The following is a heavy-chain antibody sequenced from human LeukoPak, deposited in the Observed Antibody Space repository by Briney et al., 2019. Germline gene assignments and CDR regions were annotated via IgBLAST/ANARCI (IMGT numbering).Heavy chain of an antibody. V-gene: IGHV3-23*01. D-gene: IGHD6-19*01. CDR3: ANSRGAVAGAPDY. J-gene: IGHJ4*02. CDR2: ISGSGGST. Sequence: GGSLRLSCAASGFTFSSYAMSWVRQAQGNGLEWVSAISGSGGSTYYADSVKGRFTISRDNSKNTLYLQMNSLRAEDTAVYYCANSRGAVAGAPDYWGQGTRVTVSS. CDR1: GFTFSSYA.